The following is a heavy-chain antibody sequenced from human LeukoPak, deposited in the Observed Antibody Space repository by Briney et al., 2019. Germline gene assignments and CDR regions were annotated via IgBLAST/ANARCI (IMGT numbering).Heavy chain of an antibody. Sequence: GGSLRLSCAASGFTFSRYWMTWVRRAPGKGLEWVANIKQDGSEKYYVDSVKGRFTISRDNAKNSLYLQMNSLRAEDTAVYYCARAGRKSRGVDIVRKKETGYYYYMDVWGKGTTVTVSS. J-gene: IGHJ6*03. V-gene: IGHV3-7*01. CDR3: ARAGRKSRGVDIVRKKETGYYYYMDV. D-gene: IGHD2-15*01. CDR1: GFTFSRYW. CDR2: IKQDGSEK.